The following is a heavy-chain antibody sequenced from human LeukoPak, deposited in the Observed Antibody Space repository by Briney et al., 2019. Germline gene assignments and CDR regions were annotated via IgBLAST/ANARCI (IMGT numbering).Heavy chain of an antibody. V-gene: IGHV4-31*03. D-gene: IGHD3-22*01. Sequence: PSQTLSLTCTVSGGSISSGGYYWSWIPQHPGKGLEWIGYIYYSGSTYYNPSLKSRVTISVNTSKNQFSLMLSSVTAADTAVYYCARPVYDSSGYLNDYWGQGTLVTVSS. CDR2: IYYSGST. J-gene: IGHJ4*02. CDR3: ARPVYDSSGYLNDY. CDR1: GGSISSGGYY.